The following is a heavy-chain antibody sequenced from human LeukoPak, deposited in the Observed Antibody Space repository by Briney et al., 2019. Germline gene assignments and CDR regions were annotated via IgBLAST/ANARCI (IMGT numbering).Heavy chain of an antibody. D-gene: IGHD6-19*01. Sequence: QPGGSLKLSCAASGFTFSGSAMHWVRQASGKGLEWVGRIRSKANSYATAYAASVKGRFTISRDNSQITLYLQMNSLGAEDTAVYFCARGPLTEVAGTTWDSWGRGTLVTVSS. J-gene: IGHJ4*02. CDR2: IRSKANSYAT. CDR3: ARGPLTEVAGTTWDS. CDR1: GFTFSGSA. V-gene: IGHV3-73*01.